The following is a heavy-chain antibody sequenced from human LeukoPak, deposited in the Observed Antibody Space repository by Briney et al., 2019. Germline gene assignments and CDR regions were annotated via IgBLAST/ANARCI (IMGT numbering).Heavy chain of an antibody. Sequence: SGPTLVNPTQTLTLTCTFSGFSLSTSGMCVSWIRQPPGKALEWLALIDWDDDKYYGTSLKTRLTISKDTSKNQVVLTMTNMDPVDTATYYCARVVGYCSSTSCYINWFDPWGQGTLVTVSS. CDR1: GFSLSTSGMC. V-gene: IGHV2-70*01. CDR2: IDWDDDK. CDR3: ARVVGYCSSTSCYINWFDP. D-gene: IGHD2-2*02. J-gene: IGHJ5*02.